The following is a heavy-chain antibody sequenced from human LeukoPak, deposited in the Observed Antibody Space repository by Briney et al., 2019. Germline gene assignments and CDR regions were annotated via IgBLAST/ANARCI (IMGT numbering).Heavy chain of an antibody. D-gene: IGHD3-16*01. CDR1: GYTFTGYY. CDR2: INPNSGAT. CDR3: VRDLMTTQTWDFDY. J-gene: IGHJ4*02. V-gene: IGHV1-2*02. Sequence: ASVKVSFKGSGYTFTGYYMHWVRQAPGQGLEWMAWINPNSGATNYAQRFQGRVTVTRDTSISTAHMELSSLESDDTAMYYCVRDLMTTQTWDFDYWGQGTLVSVSS.